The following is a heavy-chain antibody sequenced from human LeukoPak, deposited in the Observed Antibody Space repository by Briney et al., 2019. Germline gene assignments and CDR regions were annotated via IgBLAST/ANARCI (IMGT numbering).Heavy chain of an antibody. CDR2: MYYSVST. CDR3: ARADMLTGFGGS. V-gene: IGHV4-59*01. J-gene: IGHJ4*02. CDR1: GDSISSYY. Sequence: PSETLSLTCTVSGDSISSYYWSSIRQPPRKGREWIGYMYYSVSTNYNPPLKSRVTISVDTSKNPFSLKLSSVTAADTAVYYCARADMLTGFGGSWGQGTLVTVSS. D-gene: IGHD3-9*01.